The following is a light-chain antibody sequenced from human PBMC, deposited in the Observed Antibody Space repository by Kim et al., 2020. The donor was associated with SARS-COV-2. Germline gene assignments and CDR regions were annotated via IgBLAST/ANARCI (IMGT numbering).Light chain of an antibody. V-gene: IGLV1-40*01. CDR1: SANTGAGYD. Sequence: RVTLAGTGGSANTGAGYDVHWYQQLPGTAPNLLIYGNSNRPSGVPDRFSGSKSGTSASLAITGLQAEDEADYYCQSYDSSLSGVVFGGGTQLTVL. CDR2: GNS. CDR3: QSYDSSLSGVV. J-gene: IGLJ2*01.